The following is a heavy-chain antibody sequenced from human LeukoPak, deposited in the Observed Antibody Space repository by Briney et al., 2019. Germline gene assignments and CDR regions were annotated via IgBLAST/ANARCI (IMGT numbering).Heavy chain of an antibody. V-gene: IGHV3-53*01. Sequence: PGGSLRLSCAASGFTVSSNYMSWVRQAPGKGLEWVSVIYSGGSTYYADSVKGRFTISRDNSKNTLYLKMNSLRAEDTAVYYCARSSSWYGVDYWGQGTLVTVSS. D-gene: IGHD6-13*01. CDR2: IYSGGST. CDR1: GFTVSSNY. CDR3: ARSSSWYGVDY. J-gene: IGHJ4*02.